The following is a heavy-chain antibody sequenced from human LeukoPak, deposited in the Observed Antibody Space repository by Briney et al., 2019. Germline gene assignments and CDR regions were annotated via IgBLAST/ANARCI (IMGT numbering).Heavy chain of an antibody. CDR3: GRCDCFFICYGYFDF. Sequence: TSETLSLTCAVYGRSFSRYYWSWLPHPRGKGLEGIGEINHSGSPNHHPSLKSRVPIPVDTPKNQFSLKPSSLTAAKPAGYSRGRCDCFFICYGYFDFWGQGTLVTVSS. J-gene: IGHJ4*03. V-gene: IGHV4-34*01. CDR2: INHSGSP. CDR1: GRSFSRYY. D-gene: IGHD2-8*01.